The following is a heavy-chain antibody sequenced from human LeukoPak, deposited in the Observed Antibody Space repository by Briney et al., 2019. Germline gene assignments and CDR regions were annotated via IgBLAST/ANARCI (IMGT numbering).Heavy chain of an antibody. J-gene: IGHJ5*02. CDR1: GYTFTGYG. Sequence: ASVKVSCKTSGYTFTGYGISWVRQAPGQGLEWMGWISTYNGNTNYAQKLQGRVTMTTDTSTSTVYMELRSLRSDDTAVYYCARDLWGGQLERRVHDLNWFDPWGQGTLVTVSS. D-gene: IGHD1-1*01. CDR3: ARDLWGGQLERRVHDLNWFDP. V-gene: IGHV1-18*04. CDR2: ISTYNGNT.